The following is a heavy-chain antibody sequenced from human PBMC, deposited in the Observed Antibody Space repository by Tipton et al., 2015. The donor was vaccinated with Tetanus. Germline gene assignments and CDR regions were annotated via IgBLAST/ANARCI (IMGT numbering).Heavy chain of an antibody. CDR3: ARDQYSSGWYWFDP. CDR1: GYTFTSYA. CDR2: INAGNGNT. D-gene: IGHD6-19*01. J-gene: IGHJ5*02. V-gene: IGHV1-3*01. Sequence: QVQLVQSGAEVKKPGASVKVSCKASGYTFTSYAMHWVRQAPGQRLEWIGWINAGNGNTKYSQKFQGRVTITRDTSASTAYMELSSLRSEDTAVYYCARDQYSSGWYWFDPWGQGTLVTVSS.